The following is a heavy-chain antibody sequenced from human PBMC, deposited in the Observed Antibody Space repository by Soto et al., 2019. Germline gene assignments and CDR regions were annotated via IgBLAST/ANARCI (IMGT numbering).Heavy chain of an antibody. D-gene: IGHD6-6*01. Sequence: PSETLSLTCTVSGGSISSGDYYWSWIRQPPGKGLEWIGYIYYSGSTYYNPSLKSRVTISVDTSKNQFSLKLSSVTAADTAVYYCARLLAARRRWAFDYWGQGTLVTV. J-gene: IGHJ4*02. V-gene: IGHV4-30-4*01. CDR3: ARLLAARRRWAFDY. CDR1: GGSISSGDYY. CDR2: IYYSGST.